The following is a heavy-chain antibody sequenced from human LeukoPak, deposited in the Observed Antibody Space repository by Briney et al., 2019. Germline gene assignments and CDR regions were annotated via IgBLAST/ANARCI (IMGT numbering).Heavy chain of an antibody. D-gene: IGHD3-3*01. CDR3: ARIPVASNYDFWSGYFHPASFDY. J-gene: IGHJ4*02. V-gene: IGHV4-30-4*08. CDR2: IYYSGST. CDR1: GVSISSGDYN. Sequence: SETLSLTCTVSGVSISSGDYNWSLIRQPPGKGLDWIGYIYYSGSTYYNPSLKSRVTISVDTSKNQFSLKLSSVSAADTAVYYCARIPVASNYDFWSGYFHPASFDYWGQGTLVTVSS.